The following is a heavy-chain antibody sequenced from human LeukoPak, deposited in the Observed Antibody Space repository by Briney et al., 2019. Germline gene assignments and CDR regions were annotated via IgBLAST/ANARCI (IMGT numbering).Heavy chain of an antibody. CDR1: GFTVSSNY. D-gene: IGHD3-16*01. CDR2: IYSGGST. J-gene: IGHJ6*02. Sequence: PGGSLRLSCAASGFTVSSNYMSWVRQAPGKGLEWVSVIYSGGSTYYADSVKGRFTISRRNSKNTLYLQMNSLRAEDTAVYYCARDHPGGNYGMDVWGQGTTVTVSS. CDR3: ARDHPGGNYGMDV. V-gene: IGHV3-53*04.